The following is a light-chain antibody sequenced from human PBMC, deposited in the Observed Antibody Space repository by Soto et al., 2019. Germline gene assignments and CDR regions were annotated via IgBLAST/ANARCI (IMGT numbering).Light chain of an antibody. CDR1: SSVIGSYNY. CDR2: DVS. J-gene: IGLJ1*01. Sequence: QSVLTQPRSVSGSPGQSVTISCTGNSSVIGSYNYVSWHRQHPDKAPKLIIYDVSQRPSGVPDRFSGSKSGNTASLTISGLQAEDEADYCCCSYAGSYSFVFGTGTKVTVL. V-gene: IGLV2-11*01. CDR3: CSYAGSYSFV.